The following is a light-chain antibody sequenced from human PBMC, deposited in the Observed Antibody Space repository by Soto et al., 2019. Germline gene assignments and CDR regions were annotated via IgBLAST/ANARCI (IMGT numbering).Light chain of an antibody. CDR2: EVS. Sequence: QSALTQPASVSGSPGQSITISCTGTSSDVGGYNYVSWYQQHPGKAPKLMIFEVSNRPSGVSIRFSGSKSGNTASLTISGLQAEDEADYYCSSYTSSSTLVFGGGTKLHRP. CDR3: SSYTSSSTLV. J-gene: IGLJ2*01. CDR1: SSDVGGYNY. V-gene: IGLV2-14*01.